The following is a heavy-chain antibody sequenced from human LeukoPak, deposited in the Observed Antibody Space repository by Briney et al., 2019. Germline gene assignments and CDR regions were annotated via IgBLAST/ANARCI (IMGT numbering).Heavy chain of an antibody. Sequence: GGSLRLSCAASGFTLSSYGMHWVRQAPGKGLEWVAFIRYDGSNKYYVDSVKGRFTISRDNSKNTLYLQMNSLRTEDTAVYYCAKYNSRDSSSWYDHDYWGQGTLVTVSS. V-gene: IGHV3-30*02. D-gene: IGHD6-13*01. CDR1: GFTLSSYG. CDR3: AKYNSRDSSSWYDHDY. CDR2: IRYDGSNK. J-gene: IGHJ4*02.